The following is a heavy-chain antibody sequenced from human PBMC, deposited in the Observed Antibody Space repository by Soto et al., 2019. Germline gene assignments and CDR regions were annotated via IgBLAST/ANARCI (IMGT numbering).Heavy chain of an antibody. J-gene: IGHJ6*02. CDR3: ARDIYSSLTDYYYYYGMDV. D-gene: IGHD6-13*01. V-gene: IGHV3-33*01. CDR2: IWYDGSKK. Sequence: GGSLRLSCAASGFTFSSFAVHWVRQAPGKGLEWVAVIWYDGSKKYYSDSVKGRFTISRDNSKNTLDLQMDSLRAEDTAVYYCARDIYSSLTDYYYYYGMDVWGQGTTVTVSS. CDR1: GFTFSSFA.